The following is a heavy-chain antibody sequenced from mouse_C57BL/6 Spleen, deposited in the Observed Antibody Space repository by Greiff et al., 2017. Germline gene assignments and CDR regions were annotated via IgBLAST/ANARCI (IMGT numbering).Heavy chain of an antibody. CDR1: GYTFTDYY. D-gene: IGHD4-1*01. V-gene: IGHV1-76*01. Sequence: VQLQQSGAELVRPGASVKLSCKASGYTFTDYYINWVKQRPGQGLEWIARIYPGSGNTYYNEKFKGKATLTAEKSSSTAYMQLSSLTSEDSAVYFCARGALTVFDYWGQGTTLTVAS. J-gene: IGHJ2*01. CDR3: ARGALTVFDY. CDR2: IYPGSGNT.